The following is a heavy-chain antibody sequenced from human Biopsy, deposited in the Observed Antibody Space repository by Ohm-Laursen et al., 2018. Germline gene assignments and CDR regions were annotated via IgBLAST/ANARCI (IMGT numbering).Heavy chain of an antibody. CDR1: GFIFKSYG. D-gene: IGHD1-26*01. V-gene: IGHV3-33*01. Sequence: SLKLSCAASGFIFKSYGMHWVRQAPGKELEWVALIWYDGSDQYYADSVKGRFTISRDNSKNTVYLQMNSLRAEDTAVYYCARDRREHYQFDSWGQGTRVTVSS. CDR3: ARDRREHYQFDS. J-gene: IGHJ4*02. CDR2: IWYDGSDQ.